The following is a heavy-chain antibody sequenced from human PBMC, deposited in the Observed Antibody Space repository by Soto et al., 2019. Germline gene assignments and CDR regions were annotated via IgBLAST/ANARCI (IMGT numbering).Heavy chain of an antibody. Sequence: GGSLRLSCAASGFTFSSYGMHWVRQAPGKGLEWVAVIWYDGSNKYYADSVKGRFTISRDNSKNTLYLQMNSLRAEDTAVYYCARDSRYDTAMVNPFDYWGQGTLVTVSS. CDR1: GFTFSSYG. D-gene: IGHD5-18*01. J-gene: IGHJ4*02. CDR3: ARDSRYDTAMVNPFDY. CDR2: IWYDGSNK. V-gene: IGHV3-33*01.